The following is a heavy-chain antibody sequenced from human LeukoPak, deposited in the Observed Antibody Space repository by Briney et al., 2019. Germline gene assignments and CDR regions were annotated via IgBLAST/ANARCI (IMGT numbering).Heavy chain of an antibody. D-gene: IGHD1-26*01. V-gene: IGHV3-74*01. CDR1: GFTFSEYW. Sequence: GGSLRLSCAASGFTFSEYWVHWVRQAPGKGLVWVSRINSDGSGTSYADSVKGRFTISRDNAKNTLYLQLTSLRAEDTAVYYCARDHVGATTGLDYWGQGTLVTVSS. CDR2: INSDGSGT. J-gene: IGHJ4*02. CDR3: ARDHVGATTGLDY.